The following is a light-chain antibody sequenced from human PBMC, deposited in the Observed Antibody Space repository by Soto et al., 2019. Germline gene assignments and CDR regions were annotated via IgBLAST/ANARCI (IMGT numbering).Light chain of an antibody. CDR2: NTS. V-gene: IGKV1-5*03. CDR1: QNIGYW. Sequence: DIQMTQSPPTVSAFVGDRVTFSCRASQNIGYWLAWYQQKPGQAPVLLIENTSSLQSGVASRFYGSGSGTDFTLTITSLQTDDVGTYYCQQYSPYWTFGPGTKV. J-gene: IGKJ1*01. CDR3: QQYSPYWT.